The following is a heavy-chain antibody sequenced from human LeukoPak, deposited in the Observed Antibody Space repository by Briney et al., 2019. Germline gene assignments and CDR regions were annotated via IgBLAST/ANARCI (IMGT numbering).Heavy chain of an antibody. CDR3: ARTRLGQFDP. J-gene: IGHJ5*02. Sequence: SETLSLTCTVSGGSISSSSYYWGWIRQPPGKGLEWIGSIYYSGSTYYNPSLKGRVTISVDTSKNQFSLKLSSVTAADTAVYYCARTRLGQFDPWGQGTLVTVSS. V-gene: IGHV4-39*07. D-gene: IGHD5-12*01. CDR2: IYYSGST. CDR1: GGSISSSSYY.